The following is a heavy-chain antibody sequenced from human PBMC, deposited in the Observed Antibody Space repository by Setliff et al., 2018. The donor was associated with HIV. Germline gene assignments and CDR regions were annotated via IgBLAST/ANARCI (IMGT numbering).Heavy chain of an antibody. J-gene: IGHJ6*03. Sequence: ASETLSLTCAVYGGSLSGYYWSWIRQAPGKGLEWIGEINHRGRTRYNPSLKSRVTISVETSKNQFSLRVNSVTAADTAFYYCARGFSGDYVFTGYIDVWGKGTTVTVSS. CDR1: GGSLSGYY. CDR3: ARGFSGDYVFTGYIDV. D-gene: IGHD3-3*01. CDR2: INHRGRT. V-gene: IGHV4-34*01.